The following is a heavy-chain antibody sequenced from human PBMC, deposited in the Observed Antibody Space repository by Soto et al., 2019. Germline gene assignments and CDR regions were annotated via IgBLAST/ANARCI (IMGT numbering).Heavy chain of an antibody. Sequence: GGSLRLSCAASGFSFSDYSMNWVRQAPGKGLEWLSYISRSGSLNYYADSVKGRFTISRDNAKNSLYLEMNSVRDEDTAMYYCARDLEYSSSWYYYYGLDVWGHGTTVTVSS. CDR3: ARDLEYSSSWYYYYGLDV. CDR2: ISRSGSLN. J-gene: IGHJ6*02. V-gene: IGHV3-48*02. CDR1: GFSFSDYS. D-gene: IGHD6-6*01.